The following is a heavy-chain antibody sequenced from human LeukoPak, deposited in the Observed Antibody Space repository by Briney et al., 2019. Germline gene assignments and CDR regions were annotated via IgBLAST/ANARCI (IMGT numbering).Heavy chain of an antibody. J-gene: IGHJ4*02. CDR2: INPNSGGT. Sequence: ASVTVSCKASGYSFAGYYMHWVRQPPAQGLEWMGWINPNSGGTNSAQKFQGRFTMPRDTSISTLYMELNRLRSDDTAVYYCARWGGVAFDYWGQGTLVTVSS. D-gene: IGHD3-16*01. CDR1: GYSFAGYY. V-gene: IGHV1-2*02. CDR3: ARWGGVAFDY.